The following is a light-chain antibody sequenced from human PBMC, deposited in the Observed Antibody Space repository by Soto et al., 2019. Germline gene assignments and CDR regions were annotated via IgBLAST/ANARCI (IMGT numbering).Light chain of an antibody. CDR1: QSLLHSNGYNY. J-gene: IGKJ1*01. CDR2: LGS. CDR3: MQALLTWT. Sequence: DIVMTQSPLSLPVTPGEPASISCRSSQSLLHSNGYNYLDWYLQKPGQSPQLLIYLGSNRASGVPDRFSGSGSGTEFTLKISRVEAEDVGFYYCMQALLTWTFGQGTKVEIK. V-gene: IGKV2-28*01.